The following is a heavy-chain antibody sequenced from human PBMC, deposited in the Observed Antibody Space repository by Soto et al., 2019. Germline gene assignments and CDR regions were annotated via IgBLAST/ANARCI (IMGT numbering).Heavy chain of an antibody. Sequence: PGGSLRLSCAASGFTFSSYGMHWVRQAPGKGLEWVAVISYDGSNKYYADSVKGRFTISRDNSKNTLYLQMNSLRAEDTAVYYCAKDVVILRYFDLDASDIWGQGTMVT. CDR1: GFTFSSYG. CDR2: ISYDGSNK. V-gene: IGHV3-30*18. CDR3: AKDVVILRYFDLDASDI. J-gene: IGHJ3*02. D-gene: IGHD3-9*01.